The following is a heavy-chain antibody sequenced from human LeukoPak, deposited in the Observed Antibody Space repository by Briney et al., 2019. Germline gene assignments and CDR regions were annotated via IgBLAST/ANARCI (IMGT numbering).Heavy chain of an antibody. CDR1: GFTFTSSA. Sequence: SVKVSCKAPGFTFTSSAVQWVRQARGQRLEWIGWIVVGSGNTNYAQKFQGRVTMTRDTSTSTVYMELSSLRSEDTAVYYCARGGYSSSWDWFDPWGQGTLVTVSS. CDR3: ARGGYSSSWDWFDP. CDR2: IVVGSGNT. D-gene: IGHD6-13*01. V-gene: IGHV1-58*01. J-gene: IGHJ5*02.